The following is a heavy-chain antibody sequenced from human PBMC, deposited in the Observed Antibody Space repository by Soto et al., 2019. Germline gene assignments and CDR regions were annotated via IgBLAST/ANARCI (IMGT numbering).Heavy chain of an antibody. CDR3: TTPLFWNAFDI. V-gene: IGHV3-15*01. J-gene: IGHJ3*02. CDR2: IKSKTDGGTT. CDR1: GFTFSNAW. D-gene: IGHD3-3*01. Sequence: PGGSLRLSCAASGFTFSNAWMSWVRQAPGKGLEWVGRIKSKTDGGTTDYAAPVKGRFTISRDDSKNTLYLQMNSLKNEDTAVYYCTTPLFWNAFDIWGQGTMVTVSS.